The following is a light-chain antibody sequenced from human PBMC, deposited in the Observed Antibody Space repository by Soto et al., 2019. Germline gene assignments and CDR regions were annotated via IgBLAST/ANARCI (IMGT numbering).Light chain of an antibody. Sequence: QSALTQPASVSGSPGQSITISCTGTSSDVGGYNHVSWYQQHPGKAPKLLIYDVSDRPSGVSVRFSGSKSGNTASLTISGLQAEDEADYYCCSYTSTSTRVFGGGTKVTVL. J-gene: IGLJ2*01. CDR2: DVS. CDR1: SSDVGGYNH. V-gene: IGLV2-14*03. CDR3: CSYTSTSTRV.